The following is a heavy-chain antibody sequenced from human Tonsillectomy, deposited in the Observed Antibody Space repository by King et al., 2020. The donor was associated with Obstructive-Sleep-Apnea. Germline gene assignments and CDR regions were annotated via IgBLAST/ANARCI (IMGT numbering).Heavy chain of an antibody. Sequence: QLQESGPGLVKPSETLSLTCTVSGGSISSRNYYWGWIRQPPGKGLEWIGGIYYSGSTYSNPSLKSRVSISLDTSKNQFSLRLNYVTAADTAIYYCARDKSTTTYALDVWGQGTAVTVSS. CDR3: ARDKSTTTYALDV. J-gene: IGHJ6*02. V-gene: IGHV4-39*07. CDR1: GGSISSRNYY. CDR2: IYYSGST. D-gene: IGHD5/OR15-5a*01.